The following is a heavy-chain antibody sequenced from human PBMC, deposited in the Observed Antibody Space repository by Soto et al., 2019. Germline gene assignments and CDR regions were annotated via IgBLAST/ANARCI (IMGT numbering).Heavy chain of an antibody. Sequence: VQMVESGGGVVQPGTSLRLSCVVTGLTFSGYGMHWDRQAPGKGLEWVADITYDGSSTYYADAVKGRFTVSRDNSKNILYLQMTSLRGDDTAMYYCAKDQMGRGWRTLDSWGQGTLVIVSS. CDR3: AKDQMGRGWRTLDS. CDR2: ITYDGSST. D-gene: IGHD3-10*01. V-gene: IGHV3-30*18. J-gene: IGHJ4*02. CDR1: GLTFSGYG.